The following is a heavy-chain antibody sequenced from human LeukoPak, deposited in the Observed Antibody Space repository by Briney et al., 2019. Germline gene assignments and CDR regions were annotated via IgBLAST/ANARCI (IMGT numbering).Heavy chain of an antibody. CDR3: ARELRTVGADY. J-gene: IGHJ4*02. D-gene: IGHD4-11*01. V-gene: IGHV3-66*02. CDR2: IYSGGST. CDR1: GFTVSSNY. Sequence: GGSLRLSCAASGFTVSSNYMSWVRQAPGKGVEWVSVIYSGGSTYYADSVKGRFTISRDNSKNTLYLQMNSLRAEDTAVYYCARELRTVGADYWGQGTLVTVSS.